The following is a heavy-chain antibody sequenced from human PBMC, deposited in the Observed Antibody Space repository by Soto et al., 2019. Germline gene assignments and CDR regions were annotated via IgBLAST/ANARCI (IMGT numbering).Heavy chain of an antibody. CDR1: GFSFSSYA. V-gene: IGHV3-23*01. J-gene: IGHJ4*02. CDR3: AKDPTVSLRGSDY. Sequence: GGSLRLSCAASGFSFSSYAMTWVRQAPGKGLEWVSTISNSGGSTYYADSVKCRFTVSRDNSKNTLYLQMNSLRDEDTAVYYCAKDPTVSLRGSDYWGQGNLVTVSS. CDR2: ISNSGGST. D-gene: IGHD4-17*01.